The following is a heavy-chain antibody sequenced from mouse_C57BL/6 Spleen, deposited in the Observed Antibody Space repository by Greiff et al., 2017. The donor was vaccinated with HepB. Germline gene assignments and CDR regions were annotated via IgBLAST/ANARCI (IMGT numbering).Heavy chain of an antibody. CDR2: IDPSDSYT. D-gene: IGHD1-1*01. CDR1: GYTFTSYW. CDR3: ARGGYYGPDY. Sequence: QVHVKQPGAELVMPGASVKLSCKASGYTFTSYWMHWVKQRPGQGLEWIGEIDPSDSYTNYNQKFKGKSTLTVDKSSSTAYMQLSSLTSEDSAVYYCARGGYYGPDYWGQGTTLTVSS. J-gene: IGHJ2*01. V-gene: IGHV1-69*01.